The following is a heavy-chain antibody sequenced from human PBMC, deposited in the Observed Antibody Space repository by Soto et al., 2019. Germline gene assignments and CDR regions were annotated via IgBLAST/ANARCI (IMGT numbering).Heavy chain of an antibody. CDR3: ARGGVVVVSYALGA. D-gene: IGHD2-21*01. V-gene: IGHV4-59*01. J-gene: IGHJ6*02. Sequence: WTWIRQSPGKGLEWIGYVYNSGSTKYNPSLKSRVSISIDTSKNQFSLKLSSVTAADTAVYYCARGGVVVVSYALGAWGQGTTVTVSS. CDR2: VYNSGST.